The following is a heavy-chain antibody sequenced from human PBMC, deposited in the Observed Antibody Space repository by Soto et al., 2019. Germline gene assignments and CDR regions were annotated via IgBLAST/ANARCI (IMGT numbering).Heavy chain of an antibody. J-gene: IGHJ4*02. CDR3: TSNYGENY. V-gene: IGHV3-15*07. Sequence: EVQLVESGGDLVQPGGSLRLSCAASGFTFSSYWMHWVRQAPGKGLVWVSRIKSKTDGGTTDYAAPVKGRFTISRDDSKNTLYLQMNSLKTEDTAVYYCTSNYGENYWGQGTLVTVSS. CDR2: IKSKTDGGTT. D-gene: IGHD4-17*01. CDR1: GFTFSSYW.